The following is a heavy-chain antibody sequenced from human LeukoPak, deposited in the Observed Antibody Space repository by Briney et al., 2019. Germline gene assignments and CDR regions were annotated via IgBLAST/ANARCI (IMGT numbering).Heavy chain of an antibody. CDR3: ARVLSGSWDWFDP. Sequence: GGSLRLSCAASGLTFSNYAMIWVRQAPGKGLEWVSALSGSGANTYYADSVKGRFTISRDISKNTVYLQMNSLRAEDTAVYYCARVLSGSWDWFDPWGQGTLVTVSS. CDR1: GLTFSNYA. D-gene: IGHD3-22*01. J-gene: IGHJ5*02. V-gene: IGHV3-23*01. CDR2: LSGSGANT.